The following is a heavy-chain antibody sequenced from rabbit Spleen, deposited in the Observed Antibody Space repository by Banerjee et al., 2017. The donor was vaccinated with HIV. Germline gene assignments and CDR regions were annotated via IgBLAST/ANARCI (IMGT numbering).Heavy chain of an antibody. Sequence: QEQLVESGGGLVQPEGSLTLSCKASGFSFSNRAVMCWVRQAPGKGLEWIACIYAGTGRSFEVSGAKGLFISSKSSSTMVTLQTTLMTAADAATFFGARDLDGFIGWNFGWWGPGTLVTVS. CDR2: IYAGTGRS. CDR1: GFSFSNRAV. D-gene: IGHD4-1*01. J-gene: IGHJ4*01. V-gene: IGHV1S45*01. CDR3: ARDLDGFIGWNFGW.